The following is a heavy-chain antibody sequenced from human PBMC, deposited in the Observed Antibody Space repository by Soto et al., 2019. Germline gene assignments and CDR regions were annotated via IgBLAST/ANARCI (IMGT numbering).Heavy chain of an antibody. J-gene: IGHJ4*02. V-gene: IGHV3-23*01. CDR1: GFIFSNYA. CDR2: IGGNGADT. D-gene: IGHD6-19*01. Sequence: HPGGSLRIACTDSGFIFSNYAMSWVRQAPGKGLEWVSAIGGNGADTYYADSVKGRFTISRDNSKNTLYLQMNSLRADDTAVYFCAIPSGLTVTGPDYWGQGTLVTVSS. CDR3: AIPSGLTVTGPDY.